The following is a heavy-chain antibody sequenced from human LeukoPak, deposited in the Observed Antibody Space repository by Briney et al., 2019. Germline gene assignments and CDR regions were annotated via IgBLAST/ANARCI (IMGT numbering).Heavy chain of an antibody. CDR1: GGSISSYY. V-gene: IGHV4-59*06. D-gene: IGHD3-16*01. CDR2: IYYSGST. Sequence: SETLSLTCTVSGGSISSYYWSWIRQPPGKGLEWVGYIYYSGSTYYNPSLKSRVTISVDTSKNQFSLKLSSVTAADTAVYYCARRGGQVDAYYFDYWGQGTLVTVSS. J-gene: IGHJ4*02. CDR3: ARRGGQVDAYYFDY.